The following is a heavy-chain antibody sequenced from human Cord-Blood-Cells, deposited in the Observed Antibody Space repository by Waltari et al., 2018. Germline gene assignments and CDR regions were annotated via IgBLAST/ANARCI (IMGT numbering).Heavy chain of an antibody. CDR1: GGSFCGYS. D-gene: IGHD3-3*01. V-gene: IGHV4-34*01. CDR2: INHSGST. J-gene: IGHJ1*01. CDR3: ARVYYDFWSGYYRYFQH. Sequence: QVQLQQWGAGLLKPSETLSLICAVYGGSFCGYSWSWIRHPPGKGLEWIGEINHSGSTNYNPSLKSRVTISVDTSKNQFSLKLSSVTAADTAVYYCARVYYDFWSGYYRYFQHWGQGTLVTVSS.